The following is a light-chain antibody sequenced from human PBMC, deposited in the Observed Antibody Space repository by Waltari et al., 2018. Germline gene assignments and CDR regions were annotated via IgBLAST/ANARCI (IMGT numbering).Light chain of an antibody. CDR1: QSISSY. CDR3: QQSYSTLYT. CDR2: AAS. V-gene: IGKV1-39*01. Sequence: DIQMTQSPSSLSASVGDRVTITCRASQSISSYLHWYQQKPGKAPKLLIYAASSLQSVVPSRFSGSGSGTDFTLTISSLQPEDFATYYCQQSYSTLYTFGQGTKLEIK. J-gene: IGKJ2*01.